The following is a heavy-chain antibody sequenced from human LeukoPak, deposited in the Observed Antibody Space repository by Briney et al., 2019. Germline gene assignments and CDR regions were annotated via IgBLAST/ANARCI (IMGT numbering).Heavy chain of an antibody. D-gene: IGHD1-1*01. CDR1: GFTFSSYV. J-gene: IGHJ4*02. CDR2: ITSGGST. Sequence: GGSLRLSCAASGFTFSSYVMSWVRQAPGKGLERVSTITSGGSTYYADSVKGRFTISRDNSKNMLHLQMKSLRAEDTAVYYCATRGTTATKHFEHWGQGTLVTVSS. V-gene: IGHV3-23*01. CDR3: ATRGTTATKHFEH.